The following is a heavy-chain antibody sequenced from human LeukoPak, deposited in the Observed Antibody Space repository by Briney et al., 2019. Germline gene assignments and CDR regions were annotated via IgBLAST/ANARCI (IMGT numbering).Heavy chain of an antibody. J-gene: IGHJ3*02. CDR3: ARREGYCSCGSCYHAFDI. V-gene: IGHV4-59*08. CDR1: GGSISSYY. CDR2: IYYSGST. D-gene: IGHD2-15*01. Sequence: SETLSLTCTVSGGSISSYYWSWIRQPPGKGLEWIGYIYYSGSTNYNPSLKSRVTISVDTSKNQFSLKLSSVTAADTAVYYCARREGYCSCGSCYHAFDIWGQGTMVTVSS.